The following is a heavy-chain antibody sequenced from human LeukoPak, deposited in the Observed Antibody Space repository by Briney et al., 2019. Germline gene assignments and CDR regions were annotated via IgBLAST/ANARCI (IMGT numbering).Heavy chain of an antibody. CDR3: ARELWAYDILTGYDRFDP. V-gene: IGHV4-4*07. Sequence: PSETLSLTCTVSGGSISSYYWSWLRQPAGKGLEWIGRIYTSGSTNYNPPLKSRVTMSVDTSKNQFSLKLSSVTAADTAVYYCARELWAYDILTGYDRFDPWGQGTLVTVSS. D-gene: IGHD3-9*01. CDR2: IYTSGST. CDR1: GGSISSYY. J-gene: IGHJ5*02.